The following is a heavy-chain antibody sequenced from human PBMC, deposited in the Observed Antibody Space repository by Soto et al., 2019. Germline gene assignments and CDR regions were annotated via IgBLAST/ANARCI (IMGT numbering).Heavy chain of an antibody. CDR3: ARDSSSWYRGRFDP. D-gene: IGHD6-13*01. CDR1: GFTFSSYW. Sequence: GGSLRLSCAASGFTFSSYWMSWVRQAPGKGLEWVANIKQDGSEKYYVDSVKGRFTISRDNAKNSLYLQMNSLRAEDTAVYYCARDSSSWYRGRFDPWGQGTLVTVSS. CDR2: IKQDGSEK. V-gene: IGHV3-7*05. J-gene: IGHJ5*02.